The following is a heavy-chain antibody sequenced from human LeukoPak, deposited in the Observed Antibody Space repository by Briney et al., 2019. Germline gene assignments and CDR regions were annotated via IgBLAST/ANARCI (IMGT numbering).Heavy chain of an antibody. CDR2: IYYSGSA. CDR1: GGSISSGGYY. J-gene: IGHJ4*02. D-gene: IGHD3-10*01. CDR3: ARGFGELFQAQPKDFDY. V-gene: IGHV4-31*03. Sequence: SETLSLTCTVSGGSISSGGYYWSWIRQHPGKGLEWIGYIYYSGSAYYNPSLKSRVTISVDTSENQFSLKLSSVTAEDTAVYYCARGFGELFQAQPKDFDYWGQGTLVTVSS.